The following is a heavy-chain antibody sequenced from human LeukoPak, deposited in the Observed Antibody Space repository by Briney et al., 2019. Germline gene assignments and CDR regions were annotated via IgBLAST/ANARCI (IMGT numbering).Heavy chain of an antibody. CDR3: ARHVTFPNYDILTGRYRHAKDYYYYMDV. CDR2: IKQDGSEK. D-gene: IGHD3-9*01. J-gene: IGHJ6*03. V-gene: IGHV3-7*01. CDR1: GFTFSSYW. Sequence: GGSLRLSCAASGFTFSSYWMSWVRQAPGKGLEWVANIKQDGSEKYYVDSVKGRFTISRDNAKNSLYLQMNSLRAEDTAVYYCARHVTFPNYDILTGRYRHAKDYYYYMDVWGKGTTVTISS.